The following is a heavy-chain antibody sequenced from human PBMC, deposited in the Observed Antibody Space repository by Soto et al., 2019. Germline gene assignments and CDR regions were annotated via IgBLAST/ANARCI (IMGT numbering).Heavy chain of an antibody. D-gene: IGHD2-15*01. V-gene: IGHV1-46*01. CDR2: INPSSGRT. CDR3: ARDHNFGFILYAMDV. CDR1: GYTFTSYS. Sequence: GASVKVSCKASGYTFTSYSMHWVRQAPGQGLEWMGIINPSSGRTSYAQNFQGRVTMTSDTSTSIVYMEMSSLKSEDTAVYYCARDHNFGFILYAMDVCAQGTTVTVSS. J-gene: IGHJ6*02.